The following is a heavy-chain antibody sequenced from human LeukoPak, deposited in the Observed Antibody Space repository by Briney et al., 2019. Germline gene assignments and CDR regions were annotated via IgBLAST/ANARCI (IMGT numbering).Heavy chain of an antibody. D-gene: IGHD3-22*01. V-gene: IGHV4-59*12. CDR3: ARAGGYYDRPRPRLPRFDP. Sequence: SETLSLTCTVSGGSISSYYWTWIRQPPGKGLEWIGYIYYSGSTNYNPSLKSRVIISVDTSKNQFSLKLSSVTAADTAVYYCARAGGYYDRPRPRLPRFDPWGQGTLVTVSS. CDR2: IYYSGST. J-gene: IGHJ5*02. CDR1: GGSISSYY.